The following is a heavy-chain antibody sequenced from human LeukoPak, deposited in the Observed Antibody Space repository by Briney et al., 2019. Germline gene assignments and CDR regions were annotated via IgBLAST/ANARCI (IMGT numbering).Heavy chain of an antibody. D-gene: IGHD2-2*01. CDR3: ARISCIVGSCYQPDY. V-gene: IGHV4-39*07. CDR2: VHHAGTT. CDR1: GGSSSSSSYY. J-gene: IGHJ4*02. Sequence: SETLSLTCSVSGGSSSSSSYYWGWIRQPPGKGLEWIGNVHHAGTTFYNPSLKSRVAMSVDTSKNQFSLNLNSVTAADTAVYYCARISCIVGSCYQPDYWGQGTLVTVSS.